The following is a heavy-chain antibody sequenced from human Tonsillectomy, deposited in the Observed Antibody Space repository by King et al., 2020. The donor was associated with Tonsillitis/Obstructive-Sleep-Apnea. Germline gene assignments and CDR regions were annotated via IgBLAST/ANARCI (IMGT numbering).Heavy chain of an antibody. Sequence: QLVQSGGGVVRPGGSLRLSCAASGFTFDDYGMSWVRQAPGKGLEWVSGINWNGGSTGYADSVKGRFTISRDNAKNSLYLQMNSLRAEDTALYYCARLPGIAAAGAFDIWGQGTMVTVSS. D-gene: IGHD6-13*01. V-gene: IGHV3-20*04. CDR3: ARLPGIAAAGAFDI. CDR2: INWNGGST. CDR1: GFTFDDYG. J-gene: IGHJ3*02.